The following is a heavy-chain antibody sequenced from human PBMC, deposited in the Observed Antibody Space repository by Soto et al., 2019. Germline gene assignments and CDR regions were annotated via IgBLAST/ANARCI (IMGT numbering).Heavy chain of an antibody. CDR1: GFTFTSSA. D-gene: IGHD4-4*01. Sequence: QMQLVQSGPEVKKPGTSVKVSCKASGFTFTSSAVQWVRQARGQRLEWIGWIVVGSGNTNYAQKFQERVTITRDMSTSTAYMELSSLRSEDTAVYYCAADRTAVTTDDYYYGMDVWGQGTTVTVSS. J-gene: IGHJ6*02. V-gene: IGHV1-58*01. CDR2: IVVGSGNT. CDR3: AADRTAVTTDDYYYGMDV.